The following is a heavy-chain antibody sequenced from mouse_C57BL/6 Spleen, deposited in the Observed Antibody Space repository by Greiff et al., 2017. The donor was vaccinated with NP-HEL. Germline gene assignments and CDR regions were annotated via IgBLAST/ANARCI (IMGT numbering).Heavy chain of an antibody. J-gene: IGHJ3*01. CDR3: TREDYYLFAY. D-gene: IGHD1-1*01. V-gene: IGHV5-9-1*02. CDR1: GFTFSSYA. CDR2: ISSGGDYI. Sequence: EVKLMESGEGLVKPGGSLKLSCAASGFTFSSYAMSWVRQTPEKRLEWVAYISSGGDYIYYADTVKGRFTISRDNARNTLYLQMSSLKSEDTAMYYCTREDYYLFAYWGQGTLVTVSA.